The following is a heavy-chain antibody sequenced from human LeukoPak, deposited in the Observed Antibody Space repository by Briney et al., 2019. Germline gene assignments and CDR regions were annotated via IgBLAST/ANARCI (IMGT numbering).Heavy chain of an antibody. V-gene: IGHV1-69*13. J-gene: IGHJ4*02. CDR3: AKDRYGGTIFGVVIN. Sequence: SVKVSCKASGGTFSSYAISWVRQAPGQGLEWMGGIIPIFGTANYAQKFQGRVTITADESTSTAYMELSSLRSEDTAVYYCAKDRYGGTIFGVVINWGQGTLVTVSS. D-gene: IGHD3-3*01. CDR1: GGTFSSYA. CDR2: IIPIFGTA.